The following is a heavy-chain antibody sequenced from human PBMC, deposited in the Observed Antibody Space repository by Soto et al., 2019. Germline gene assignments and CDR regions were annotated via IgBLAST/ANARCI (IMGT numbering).Heavy chain of an antibody. V-gene: IGHV4-39*01. CDR3: ARQPYDSSGYYYGA. J-gene: IGHJ5*02. D-gene: IGHD3-22*01. Sequence: SETLSLTCTVSAGSISRSNYYWGWIRQPPGKGLEWIGSMYSSGNTYYNQSLKSRVTISVDTSKNQFSLKLTSVTAADTAVYYCARQPYDSSGYYYGAWGQGTLVTVSS. CDR2: MYSSGNT. CDR1: AGSISRSNYY.